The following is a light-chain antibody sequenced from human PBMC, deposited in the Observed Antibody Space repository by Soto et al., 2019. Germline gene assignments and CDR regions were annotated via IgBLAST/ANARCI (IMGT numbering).Light chain of an antibody. Sequence: EIMMTQSPGTLSVSPGEGATLSCTASQSVNLNLAWYQKKPGQPPRLLLYGASTSATGILVRFRGSGSGTESSLTFSSLRSGDYAVYYYHQYNSWPRGTFGPGTKVEIK. J-gene: IGKJ3*01. CDR3: HQYNSWPRGT. V-gene: IGKV3-15*01. CDR1: QSVNLN. CDR2: GAS.